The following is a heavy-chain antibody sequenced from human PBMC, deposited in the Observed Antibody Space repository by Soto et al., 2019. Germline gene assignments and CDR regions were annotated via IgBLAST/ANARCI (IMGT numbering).Heavy chain of an antibody. CDR2: ISYDGSNK. CDR1: GFTFSSYA. Sequence: QVQLVESGGGVVQPGRSLRLSCAASGFTFSSYAMHWVRQAPGKGLEWVAVISYDGSNKYYADSVKGRFTISRDNSKNTLYLQMNSLRAEDTAVYYCARDRGGSGSYAGYWGQGTLVTVSS. J-gene: IGHJ4*02. V-gene: IGHV3-30-3*01. CDR3: ARDRGGSGSYAGY. D-gene: IGHD3-10*01.